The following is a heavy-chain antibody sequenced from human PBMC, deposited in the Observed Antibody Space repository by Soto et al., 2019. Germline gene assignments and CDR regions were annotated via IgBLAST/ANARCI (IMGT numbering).Heavy chain of an antibody. CDR3: ARRAGNRRGYPIDY. J-gene: IGHJ4*02. CDR2: IYESGGA. V-gene: IGHV4-31*03. Sequence: QVHLQESGPGLVKPSQPLSLTCTVSGDSTISGSYFWTWIRQRSGKGLEWIGYIYESGGASYNPSLASRVSISADTSNNHFSLTLISVTAAATAVYYCARRAGNRRGYPIDYWGQGIPVTVSS. CDR1: GDSTISGSYF. D-gene: IGHD5-18*01.